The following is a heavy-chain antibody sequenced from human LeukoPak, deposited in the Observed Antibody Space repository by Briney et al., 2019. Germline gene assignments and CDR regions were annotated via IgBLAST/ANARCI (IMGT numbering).Heavy chain of an antibody. V-gene: IGHV3-30*18. CDR3: AKGSPLDLGAGESYYYGMGV. CDR1: GFTFRNYV. D-gene: IGHD3-10*01. CDR2: TSSDLNVK. Sequence: GGSLRLSCAASGFTFRNYVIHWVRQAPGKGLEWVAVTSSDLNVKLYADSVKGRFTISRDNSKHMLFLQMSSLRAEDTAVYYCAKGSPLDLGAGESYYYGMGVWGQGTTVTVSS. J-gene: IGHJ6*02.